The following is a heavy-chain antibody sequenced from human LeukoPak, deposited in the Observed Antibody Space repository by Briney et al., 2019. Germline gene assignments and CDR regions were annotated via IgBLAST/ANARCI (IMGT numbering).Heavy chain of an antibody. V-gene: IGHV3-23*01. D-gene: IGHD2-15*01. CDR2: ISGRGGNT. J-gene: IGHJ6*03. CDR3: AKGARSGGYYYYYYMDV. Sequence: PSGGSLRLSCAASGFPFSSYAMSWVRQAPGKGLEWVSAISGRGGNTFYADSVKGRFTISRDKSNNTLYLQMNRLRAEDTAVYYCAKGARSGGYYYYYYMDVWGKGTTVTVSS. CDR1: GFPFSSYA.